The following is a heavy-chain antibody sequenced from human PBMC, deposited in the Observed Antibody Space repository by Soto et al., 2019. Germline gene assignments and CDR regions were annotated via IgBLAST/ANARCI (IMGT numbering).Heavy chain of an antibody. J-gene: IGHJ4*02. Sequence: SETLSLTCAVYGGSFSGYYWSWIRQPPGKGLEWIGEINHSGSTNYNPSLKSRVTISVDTSKNQFSLKLSSVTAADTAVYYCARGQIRRYYYDSRGYPVGFDYWGQGTLVTVSS. CDR3: ARGQIRRYYYDSRGYPVGFDY. V-gene: IGHV4-34*01. D-gene: IGHD3-22*01. CDR1: GGSFSGYY. CDR2: INHSGST.